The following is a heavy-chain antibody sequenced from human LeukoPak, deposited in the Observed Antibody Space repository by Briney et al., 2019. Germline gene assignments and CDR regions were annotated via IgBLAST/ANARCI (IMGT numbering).Heavy chain of an antibody. J-gene: IGHJ4*02. CDR3: ARDRFRLSSGYYNQGEDY. CDR1: GFTFSSYS. CDR2: ISSSSSYI. D-gene: IGHD3-22*01. V-gene: IGHV3-21*01. Sequence: GGSLRLSCAASGFTFSSYSMNWVRQAPGKVLEWVSSISSSSSYIYYADSVKGRFTISRDNAKNSLYLQMNSLRAEDTAVYYCARDRFRLSSGYYNQGEDYWGQGTLVTVSS.